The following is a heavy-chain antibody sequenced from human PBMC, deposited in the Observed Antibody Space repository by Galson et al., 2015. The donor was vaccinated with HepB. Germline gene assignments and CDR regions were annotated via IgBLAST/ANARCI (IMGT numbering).Heavy chain of an antibody. CDR3: ARMYYYDSSGWFDY. CDR1: GFSLSTSGMC. CDR2: IDWDDDK. Sequence: PALVKPTQTLTLTCTFSGFSLSTSGMCVSWIRQPPGKALEWLARIDWDDDKSYSTSLKTRLTISNDTSKNQVVLTMTNMDPVDTATYYCARMYYYDSSGWFDYWGQGTLVTVAS. V-gene: IGHV2-70*11. J-gene: IGHJ4*02. D-gene: IGHD3-22*01.